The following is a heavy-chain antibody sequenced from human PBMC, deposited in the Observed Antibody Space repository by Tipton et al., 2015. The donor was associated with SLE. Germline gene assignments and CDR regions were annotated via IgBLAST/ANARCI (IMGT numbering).Heavy chain of an antibody. CDR1: GYTFTGYY. CDR3: ARGYCSGGRCLYGMDV. J-gene: IGHJ6*02. V-gene: IGHV1-2*02. CDR2: INPNSGGT. Sequence: QVQLVQSGPEVKKPGASVKVSCKASGYTFTGYYMHWVRQAPGQGLEWMGWINPNSGGTKYVEKFQGRVTVTRDTSISTAYMDLSSLTSDDTAVYYCARGYCSGGRCLYGMDVWGQGTTVTVSS. D-gene: IGHD2-15*01.